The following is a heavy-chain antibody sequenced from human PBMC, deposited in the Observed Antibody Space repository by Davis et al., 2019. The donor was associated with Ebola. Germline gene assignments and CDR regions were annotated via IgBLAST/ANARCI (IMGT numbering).Heavy chain of an antibody. CDR1: GGSISSSNW. V-gene: IGHV4-4*02. J-gene: IGHJ6*02. CDR3: ARFRRTFYYYYGMDV. D-gene: IGHD1/OR15-1a*01. CDR2: IYHSGST. Sequence: GSLRLSCAVSGGSISSSNWWSWVRQPPGKGLEWIGEIYHSGSTNYNPSLKSRVTISVDTSKNQFSLKLSSVTAADTAVYYCARFRRTFYYYYGMDVWGQGTTVTVSS.